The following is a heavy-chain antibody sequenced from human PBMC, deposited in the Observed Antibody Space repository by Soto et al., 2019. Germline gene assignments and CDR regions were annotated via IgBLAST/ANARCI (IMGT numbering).Heavy chain of an antibody. D-gene: IGHD2-2*01. CDR2: IYYSGST. CDR3: AQTAGGGFCSSSTCSLLNWFDP. CDR1: GFSISSAYY. V-gene: IGHV4-38-2*01. Sequence: XGTLSLTCAVSGFSISSAYYWGWVRQPPGKGLEWIGSIYYSGSTHYNPSLKSRVTISLDRSKNQFSLKLSSVTAADTAVYYCAQTAGGGFCSSSTCSLLNWFDPWGQGILVTVPS. J-gene: IGHJ5*02.